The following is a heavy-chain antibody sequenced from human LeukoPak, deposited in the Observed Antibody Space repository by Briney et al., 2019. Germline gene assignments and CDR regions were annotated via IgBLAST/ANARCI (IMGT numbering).Heavy chain of an antibody. Sequence: SETLSLTCTVSGGSLSSGSYYWRWIRQPPGKGLEWIGYIYYSGSTNYNPSLKSRVTISVDTSKNQFSLKLSSVTAADTAVYYCARESHYYGSVDYWGQGTLVTVSS. CDR1: GGSLSSGSYY. V-gene: IGHV4-61*01. D-gene: IGHD3-10*01. CDR3: ARESHYYGSVDY. J-gene: IGHJ4*02. CDR2: IYYSGST.